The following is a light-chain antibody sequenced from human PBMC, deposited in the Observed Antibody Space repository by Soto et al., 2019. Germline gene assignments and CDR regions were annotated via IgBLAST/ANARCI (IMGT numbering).Light chain of an antibody. Sequence: DIVMTQSPLSLPVTPGEPASISCRSSQSLLHSNGYNYLDWYLQKPGQSPQLLIYLGSNRASGVHDRFSGSGSGTDFTLKISXVEAEDVGVYYCMQALQTWTFGGGTKVEIK. J-gene: IGKJ4*01. V-gene: IGKV2-28*01. CDR1: QSLLHSNGYNY. CDR3: MQALQTWT. CDR2: LGS.